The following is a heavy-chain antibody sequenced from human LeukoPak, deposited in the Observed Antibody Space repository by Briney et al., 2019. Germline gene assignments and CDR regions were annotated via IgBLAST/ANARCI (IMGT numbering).Heavy chain of an antibody. CDR2: VNSDGSST. V-gene: IGHV3-74*01. D-gene: IGHD6-13*01. CDR3: ARGGPAAGRFDY. J-gene: IGHJ4*02. Sequence: PGGSLRLSCAASGFTFSNYWMHWVRQAPGKGLVWVSRVNSDGSSTSYADPVKGRLTISRDNAKNSLYLQMNSLRAEDTAVYYCARGGPAAGRFDYWGQGTLVTVSS. CDR1: GFTFSNYW.